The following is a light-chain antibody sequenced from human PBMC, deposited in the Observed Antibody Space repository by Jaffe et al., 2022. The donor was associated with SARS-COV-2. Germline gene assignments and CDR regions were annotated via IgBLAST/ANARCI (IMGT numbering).Light chain of an antibody. J-gene: IGKJ2*01. CDR3: LQDYNYPYT. CDR1: QGIGND. V-gene: IGKV1-6*01. Sequence: AIQMTQSPSSLSASVGDRVTITCRASQGIGNDLGWYQQKPGEAPNLLISAASSLQSGVPSRFSGSGSGTDFTLTISDLQPEDFATYYCLQDYNYPYTFGQGTKLEIK. CDR2: AAS.